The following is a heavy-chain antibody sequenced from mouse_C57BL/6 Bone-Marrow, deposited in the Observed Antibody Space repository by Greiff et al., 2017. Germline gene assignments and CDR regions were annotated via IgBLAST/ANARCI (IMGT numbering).Heavy chain of an antibody. CDR2: ISNLAYSI. CDR1: GFTFSDYG. CDR3: ARQSSSYPFAY. Sequence: VQLQQSGGGLVQPGGSLKLSCAASGFTFSDYGMAWVRQAPRKGPEWVAFISNLAYSIYYADTVTGRFTISRENSKNTLYLEMSSLRSEDTAMYYCARQSSSYPFAYWGQGTLVTVSA. V-gene: IGHV5-15*01. J-gene: IGHJ3*01. D-gene: IGHD1-1*01.